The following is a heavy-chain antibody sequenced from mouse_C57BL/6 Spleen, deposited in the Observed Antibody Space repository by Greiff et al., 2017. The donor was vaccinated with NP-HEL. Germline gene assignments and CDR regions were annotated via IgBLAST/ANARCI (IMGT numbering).Heavy chain of an antibody. J-gene: IGHJ2*01. CDR3: ARSQTGTFDY. V-gene: IGHV1-54*01. CDR1: GYAFTNYL. CDR2: INPGSGGT. Sequence: QVQLKQSGAELVRPGTSVKVSCKASGYAFTNYLIEWVKQRPGQGLEWTGVINPGSGGTNYNEKFKGKATLTADKSSSTAYMQLSSLTSEDSAVYFCARSQTGTFDYWGQGTTLTVSS. D-gene: IGHD4-1*01.